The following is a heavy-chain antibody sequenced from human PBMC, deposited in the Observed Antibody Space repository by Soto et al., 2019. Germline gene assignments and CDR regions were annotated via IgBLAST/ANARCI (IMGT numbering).Heavy chain of an antibody. CDR2: IWYDGTQK. CDR3: ARAGGTTVTGLWHFDS. CDR1: GFTFNTYS. Sequence: PGGSLRLSCEASGFTFNTYSMHWVRQPPGKGLEWLAAIWYDGTQKYYADSVKGRFIISRDNSKKTLYLEMNCLRAEDTAVYYCARAGGTTVTGLWHFDSWGQGTLVTVSS. D-gene: IGHD4-17*01. J-gene: IGHJ4*02. V-gene: IGHV3-33*01.